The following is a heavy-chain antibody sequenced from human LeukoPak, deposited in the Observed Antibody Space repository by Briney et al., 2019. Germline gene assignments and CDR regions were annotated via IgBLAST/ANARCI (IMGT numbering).Heavy chain of an antibody. Sequence: GGSLRLSCAASRFTFSSYSMNWVRQAPGKGLEWVSSISSSSSYTYYADSVKGRFTISRDNAKNSLYLQMNSLRAEDTAVYYCARVIQTFYYDSSGYYSSASNDFWGQGTLVTVSS. CDR1: RFTFSSYS. D-gene: IGHD3-22*01. V-gene: IGHV3-21*01. J-gene: IGHJ4*02. CDR3: ARVIQTFYYDSSGYYSSASNDF. CDR2: ISSSSSYT.